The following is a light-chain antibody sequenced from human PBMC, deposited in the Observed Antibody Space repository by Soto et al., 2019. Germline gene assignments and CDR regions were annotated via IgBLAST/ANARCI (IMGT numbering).Light chain of an antibody. CDR3: QQYVSTPIT. CDR1: QSLSSNY. Sequence: EIVLTQSPGTLSLSRWERGTLWCRSSQSLSSNYLAWYQQKPGQAPRLLIYGVSSRATGVPVSFSGSGSGTDFTLTISRLEPEDFAVYYCQQYVSTPITFGQGTRLEIK. V-gene: IGKV3-20*01. CDR2: GVS. J-gene: IGKJ5*01.